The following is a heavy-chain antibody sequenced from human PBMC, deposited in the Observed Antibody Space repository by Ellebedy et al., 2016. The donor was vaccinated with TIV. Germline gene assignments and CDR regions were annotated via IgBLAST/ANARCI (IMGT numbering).Heavy chain of an antibody. D-gene: IGHD6-13*01. V-gene: IGHV3-23*01. Sequence: GESLKISCAASGFTFGCCAMSWVRQAPGKGLEWVSVISNGGDTTYADSVKGRFTISRDNSKNTLYLQMNSLRADDTAIYYCAKLSGVLSWYADYWGLGARVTVPS. CDR1: GFTFGCCA. CDR2: ISNGGDTT. CDR3: AKLSGVLSWYADY. J-gene: IGHJ4*02.